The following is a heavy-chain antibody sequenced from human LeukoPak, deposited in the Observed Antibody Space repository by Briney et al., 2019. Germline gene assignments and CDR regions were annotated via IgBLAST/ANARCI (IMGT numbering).Heavy chain of an antibody. V-gene: IGHV3-7*01. D-gene: IGHD6-13*01. Sequence: PGGSLRLSCAAPGFTFSSYWMSWLRPAPGKGLEGVANIKQDGSEKYYVDPVKGRFTISRDNAKNSLYLQMNSLRAEDTAVYYCARDEQSSTLYYYYAMDVWGQGTTVTVSS. CDR1: GFTFSSYW. CDR3: ARDEQSSTLYYYYAMDV. J-gene: IGHJ6*02. CDR2: IKQDGSEK.